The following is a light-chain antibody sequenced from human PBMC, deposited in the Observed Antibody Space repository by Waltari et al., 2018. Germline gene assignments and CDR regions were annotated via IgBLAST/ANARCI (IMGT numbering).Light chain of an antibody. CDR1: SSDVGRYDY. J-gene: IGLJ2*01. CDR2: EVS. Sequence: QSALTQPRSVSGSPGQSVTISCTVSSSDVGRYDYASCYQQRPGKPPKLIISEVSQRPSGVPDRFSGSKSGNTASLTISGLQADDEADYYCYSYAATYSIFGGGTKLTVL. V-gene: IGLV2-11*01. CDR3: YSYAATYSI.